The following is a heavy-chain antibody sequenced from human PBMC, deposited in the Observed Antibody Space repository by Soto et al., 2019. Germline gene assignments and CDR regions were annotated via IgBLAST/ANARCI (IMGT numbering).Heavy chain of an antibody. CDR3: AGSGGGEDY. CDR1: GGSISSSHW. Sequence: QVQLQESGPGLVKPSGTLSLSCAVSGGSISSSHWWTWVRQPPGKGLEWIGEIYHSGSTNYNPSLKSRVPISVDTSRNQFSLNLSSVTAADTAGYYCAGSGGGEDYWGQGILVTVSS. J-gene: IGHJ4*02. CDR2: IYHSGST. D-gene: IGHD3-16*01. V-gene: IGHV4-4*02.